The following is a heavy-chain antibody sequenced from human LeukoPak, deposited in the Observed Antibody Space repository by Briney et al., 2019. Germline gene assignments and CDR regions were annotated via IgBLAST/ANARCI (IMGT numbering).Heavy chain of an antibody. J-gene: IGHJ4*02. CDR3: AGRRKEAAAYDH. V-gene: IGHV3-66*01. D-gene: IGHD6-13*01. Sequence: GGSLRLSCAASGFTVSTNYMSWVRLAPGKGLEWVSLLHRDGTTHYAESVKGRLTISTDNSKNTLYLQMNSLRVEDTAVYYCAGRRKEAAAYDHWGQGTLVTVSS. CDR1: GFTVSTNY. CDR2: LHRDGTT.